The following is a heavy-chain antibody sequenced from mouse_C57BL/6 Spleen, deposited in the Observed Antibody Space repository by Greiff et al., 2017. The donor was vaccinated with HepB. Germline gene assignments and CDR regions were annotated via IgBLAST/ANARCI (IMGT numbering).Heavy chain of an antibody. CDR1: GYTFTSYW. D-gene: IGHD2-4*01. J-gene: IGHJ3*01. CDR3: ARASYDYDGAWFAY. CDR2: IDPSDSYT. Sequence: VQLQQPGAELVRPGTSVKLSCKASGYTFTSYWMHWVKQRPGQGLEWIGVIDPSDSYTNYNQKFKGKATLTVDTSSSTAYMQLSSLTSEDSAVYYCARASYDYDGAWFAYWGQGTLVTVSA. V-gene: IGHV1-59*01.